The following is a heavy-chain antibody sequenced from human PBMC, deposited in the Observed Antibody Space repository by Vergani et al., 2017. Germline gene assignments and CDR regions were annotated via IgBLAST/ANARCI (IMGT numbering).Heavy chain of an antibody. Sequence: QVQLVQSGAEVKKPGSSVKVSCKASGGTFSSYAISWVRQAPGQGLEWMGRIIPIFGTANYAQKFQGRVTITADESTSTAYMELSSMRSEDTAVYYCARDYGPTYDILRGFDPWGQGTLVTVSS. D-gene: IGHD3-9*01. V-gene: IGHV1-69*18. CDR3: ARDYGPTYDILRGFDP. CDR1: GGTFSSYA. CDR2: IIPIFGTA. J-gene: IGHJ5*02.